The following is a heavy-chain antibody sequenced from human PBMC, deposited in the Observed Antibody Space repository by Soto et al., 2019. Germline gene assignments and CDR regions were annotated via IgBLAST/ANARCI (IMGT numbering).Heavy chain of an antibody. CDR3: ARMNYYDTSGYPFDY. V-gene: IGHV4-59*01. CDR2: IYYTGST. D-gene: IGHD3-22*01. CDR1: GGSISSYY. Sequence: SETLSLTCSVCGGSISSYYWSWIRKHTGKGLEWSGYIYYTGSTNYTPSLKSRVTISVDTSKNQFSLKLSSVTAADTAVYYCARMNYYDTSGYPFDYWGQGMMVTVPQ. J-gene: IGHJ4*02.